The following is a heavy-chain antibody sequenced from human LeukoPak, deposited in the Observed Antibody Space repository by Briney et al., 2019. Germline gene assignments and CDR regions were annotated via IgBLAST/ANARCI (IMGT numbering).Heavy chain of an antibody. CDR3: ARSNQADDY. V-gene: IGHV3-74*01. D-gene: IGHD1-14*01. Sequence: GGSLRLSCAASGFTFSGYWMHWVRHVPGKGLVWVSRINPGGSSTAYADSVKGRFTISRDNAKNTLYLQMDSLRAEDTAIYYCARSNQADDYWGQGTLVTVSS. J-gene: IGHJ4*02. CDR2: INPGGSST. CDR1: GFTFSGYW.